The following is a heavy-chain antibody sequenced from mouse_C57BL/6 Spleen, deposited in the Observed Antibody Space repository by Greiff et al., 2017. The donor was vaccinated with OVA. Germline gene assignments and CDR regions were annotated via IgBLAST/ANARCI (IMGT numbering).Heavy chain of an antibody. CDR2: IYPGSGNT. Sequence: LVESGPELVKPGASVKISCKASGYTFTDYYINWVKQRPGQGLEWIGWIYPGSGNTKYNEKFKGKATLTVDTSSSTAYMQLSSLTSEDSAVYFCARYGYSDRDYYAMDYWGQGTSVTVSS. V-gene: IGHV1-84*01. CDR1: GYTFTDYY. J-gene: IGHJ4*01. D-gene: IGHD2-2*01. CDR3: ARYGYSDRDYYAMDY.